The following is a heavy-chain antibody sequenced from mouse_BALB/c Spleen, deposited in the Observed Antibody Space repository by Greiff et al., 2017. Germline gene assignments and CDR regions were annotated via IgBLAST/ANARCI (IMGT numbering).Heavy chain of an antibody. J-gene: IGHJ4*01. V-gene: IGHV3-2*02. D-gene: IGHD2-4*01. Sequence: EVQLVESGPGLVKPSQSLSLTCTVTGYSITSDYAWNWIRQFPGNKLEWMGYISYSGSTSYNPSLKSRISIIRDTSKNQFFLQLNSVTTEDTATYYCARNPLDYDGAMDYWGQGTSVTVSS. CDR1: GYSITSDYA. CDR3: ARNPLDYDGAMDY. CDR2: ISYSGST.